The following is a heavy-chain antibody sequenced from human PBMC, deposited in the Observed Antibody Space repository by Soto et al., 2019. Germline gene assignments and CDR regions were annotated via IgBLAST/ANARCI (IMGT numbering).Heavy chain of an antibody. Sequence: EVQLVESGGGLVQPGGSLRLSCAASGFTFSFYWMHWVRQAPGKGLVWVSRIRGDGSSTSYADSLKGRFTISRDNAKNTVYVQMNSLRVEDTAVYYCARGVSSGWDYYFDYRGQGTLVTVSS. CDR1: GFTFSFYW. CDR2: IRGDGSST. D-gene: IGHD6-19*01. V-gene: IGHV3-74*01. J-gene: IGHJ4*02. CDR3: ARGVSSGWDYYFDY.